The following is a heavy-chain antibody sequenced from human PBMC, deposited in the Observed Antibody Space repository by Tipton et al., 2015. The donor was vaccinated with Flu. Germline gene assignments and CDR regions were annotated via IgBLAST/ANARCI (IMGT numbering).Heavy chain of an antibody. Sequence: TLSLTCTVSGGSISSYYWSWIRQPSGKGLEWIGRIYTSGSTNYNPSLKSRVTMSVDTSNNQFSLKLSSVTAADTAVYYCGRRSSLDAFEIWGQGTMVTVSS. D-gene: IGHD6-13*01. J-gene: IGHJ3*02. CDR1: GGSISSYY. CDR2: IYTSGST. V-gene: IGHV4-4*07. CDR3: GRRSSLDAFEI.